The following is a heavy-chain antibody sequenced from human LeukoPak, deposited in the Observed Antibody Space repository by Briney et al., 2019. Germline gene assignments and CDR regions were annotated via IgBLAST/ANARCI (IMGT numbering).Heavy chain of an antibody. CDR1: GFAFRSYA. D-gene: IGHD6-19*01. CDR3: AKVYASGWSYLDY. Sequence: GGSLRLSCAASGFAFRSYALSWVRQAPGKGLEWVSGFTGSGDATDYADSVKGRFTISRDNSKNALSLQMNNLRAEGTAVYYCAKVYASGWSYLDYWGQGTLVTVSS. V-gene: IGHV3-23*01. CDR2: FTGSGDAT. J-gene: IGHJ4*02.